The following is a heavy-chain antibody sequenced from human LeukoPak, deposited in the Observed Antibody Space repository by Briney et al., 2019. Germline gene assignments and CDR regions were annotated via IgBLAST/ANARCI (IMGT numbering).Heavy chain of an antibody. CDR2: INTNSGGT. CDR1: GYTFTGYY. Sequence: GASVKVSCKASGYTFTGYYMHWVRQAPGQGLEWMGWINTNSGGTNYAQKFQGRVTMTRDTSISTAYMELSRLRSDDTAVYYCARDLLGYCSSTSCNEFDYWGQGTLVTVSS. D-gene: IGHD2-2*01. V-gene: IGHV1-2*02. J-gene: IGHJ4*02. CDR3: ARDLLGYCSSTSCNEFDY.